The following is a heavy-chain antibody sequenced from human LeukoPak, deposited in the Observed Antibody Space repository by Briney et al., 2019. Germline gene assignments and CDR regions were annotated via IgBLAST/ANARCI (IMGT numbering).Heavy chain of an antibody. CDR3: ARIGSNSPVDY. Sequence: GGSLRLSCAASGFTFSSYSMNWVRQAPGKGLEWVSSISSSSYIYYADSVKGRFTISRDNAKNSLYLQMNSLRAEDTAVYYCARIGSNSPVDYWGQGTLVTVSS. D-gene: IGHD2/OR15-2a*01. CDR1: GFTFSSYS. V-gene: IGHV3-21*01. J-gene: IGHJ4*02. CDR2: ISSSSYI.